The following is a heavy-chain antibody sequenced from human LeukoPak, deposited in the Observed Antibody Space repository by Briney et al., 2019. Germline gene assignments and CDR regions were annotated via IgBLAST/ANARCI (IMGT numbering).Heavy chain of an antibody. J-gene: IGHJ1*01. CDR3: ARDQAEQWLTYNEYFQH. Sequence: GRSLRLSCAASGFTFSSYAMHWVRQAPGKGLEWVAVISYDGSNKYYADSVKGRFTISRDNSKNTLYLQMNGLRAEDTAVYYCARDQAEQWLTYNEYFQHWGQGTLVTVSS. D-gene: IGHD6-19*01. CDR1: GFTFSSYA. V-gene: IGHV3-30-3*01. CDR2: ISYDGSNK.